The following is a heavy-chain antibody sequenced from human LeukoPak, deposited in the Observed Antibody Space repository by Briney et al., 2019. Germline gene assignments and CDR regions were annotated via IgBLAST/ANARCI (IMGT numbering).Heavy chain of an antibody. D-gene: IGHD6-19*01. Sequence: PGGSLRLSCAASGFTVSSNYMSWVRQAPGKGLEWVSVIYSGGSTYYADSVKGRFTISRHNSKNTLYLQMNSLRAEDTAAYYCARVAVAGNFDYWGQGTLVTVSS. CDR2: IYSGGST. CDR1: GFTVSSNY. J-gene: IGHJ4*02. V-gene: IGHV3-53*04. CDR3: ARVAVAGNFDY.